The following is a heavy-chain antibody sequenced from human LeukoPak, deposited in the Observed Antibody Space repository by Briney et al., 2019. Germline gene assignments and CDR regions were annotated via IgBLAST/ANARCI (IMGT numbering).Heavy chain of an antibody. Sequence: GGSLRLSCAASGFTFSSYAMHWVRQAPGKGLEWVAVISYDGSNKYYADSVKGRFTISRDNSKNTLYLQMNSLRSEDTAVYYCAESIAARRGYLGSPHFDYWGQGTLVTVSS. D-gene: IGHD6-6*01. V-gene: IGHV3-30*04. J-gene: IGHJ4*02. CDR2: ISYDGSNK. CDR1: GFTFSSYA. CDR3: AESIAARRGYLGSPHFDY.